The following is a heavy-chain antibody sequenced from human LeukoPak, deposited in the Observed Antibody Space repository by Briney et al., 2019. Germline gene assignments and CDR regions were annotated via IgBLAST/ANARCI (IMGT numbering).Heavy chain of an antibody. V-gene: IGHV4-38-2*02. CDR1: GDSMSTGYY. D-gene: IGHD6-19*01. Sequence: PSETLSLTCTVSGDSMSTGYYWGWIRQPPGKGLEWIGSIYHSGSTYYNLSLKSRVTISVDTSKNQFSLKLSSVTAADTAVYYCARRIAVAGYYFDYWGQGTLVTVSS. CDR3: ARRIAVAGYYFDY. J-gene: IGHJ4*02. CDR2: IYHSGST.